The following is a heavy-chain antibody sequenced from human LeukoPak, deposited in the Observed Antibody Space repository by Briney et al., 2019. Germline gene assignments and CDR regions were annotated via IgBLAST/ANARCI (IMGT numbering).Heavy chain of an antibody. J-gene: IGHJ5*02. CDR3: ARDVDATSGWFDP. Sequence: PSGTLSLTCAVSGGSISSGNWWSWVRQPPGKGLECIGEIYHSGSTNYNPSLKSRVTISVDKSKNQFSLKLSSVTAADTAVYYCARDVDATSGWFDPWGRGTLVTVSS. CDR1: GGSISSGNW. CDR2: IYHSGST. D-gene: IGHD2-15*01. V-gene: IGHV4-4*02.